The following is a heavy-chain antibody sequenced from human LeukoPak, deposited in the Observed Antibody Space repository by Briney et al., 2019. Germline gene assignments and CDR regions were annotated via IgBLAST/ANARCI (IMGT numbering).Heavy chain of an antibody. CDR3: ARVGTYSSSPFDP. CDR2: IYSGGST. V-gene: IGHV3-53*01. J-gene: IGHJ5*02. CDR1: GFTVSRNY. D-gene: IGHD6-13*01. Sequence: PGGSLRLSCAASGFTVSRNYMSWVRQAPGKGLECVSVIYSGGSTYYADSVKGRVTISRDNSKNTLYLQMNSLRAEDTAVYYCARVGTYSSSPFDPWGQGTLVTVSS.